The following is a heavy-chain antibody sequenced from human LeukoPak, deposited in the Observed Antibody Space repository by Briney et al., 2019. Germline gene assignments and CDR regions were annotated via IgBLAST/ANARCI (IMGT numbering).Heavy chain of an antibody. CDR3: ARVRKYSYGMDV. CDR1: GFTFSSYA. CDR2: ISYDGSNK. Sequence: GGSLRLSCAASGFTFSSYAMHWVRQAPGKGLEWVAVISYDGSNKYYADSVKGRFTISRDNSKNTLYLQMNSLRAEDTAVYYCARVRKYSYGMDVWGKGTTVTVSS. V-gene: IGHV3-30-3*01. D-gene: IGHD2-21*01. J-gene: IGHJ6*04.